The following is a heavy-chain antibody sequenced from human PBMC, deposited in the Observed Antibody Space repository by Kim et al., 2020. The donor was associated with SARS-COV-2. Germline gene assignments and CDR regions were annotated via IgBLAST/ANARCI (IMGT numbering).Heavy chain of an antibody. V-gene: IGHV6-1*01. J-gene: IGHJ4*02. CDR3: ARGTVQLDL. CDR2: WYN. Sequence: WYNDYAVSVKSRITINPDTSKNQFSLQLNSVTPEDTAVYYCARGTVQLDLWGQGTLVTVSS. D-gene: IGHD1-1*01.